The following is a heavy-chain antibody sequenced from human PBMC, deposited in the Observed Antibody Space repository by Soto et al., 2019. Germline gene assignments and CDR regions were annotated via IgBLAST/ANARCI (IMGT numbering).Heavy chain of an antibody. Sequence: ASVKVSCKASGYTFTGYYMHWVRQAPGQGLEWMGWINPNSGGTNYAQKFQGRVTMTRDTSISTAYMELSRLRSDDTAVYYCARDPASAFIVLMVYAKGPFDYWGQGTLVTVSS. J-gene: IGHJ4*02. CDR2: INPNSGGT. D-gene: IGHD2-8*01. CDR3: ARDPASAFIVLMVYAKGPFDY. V-gene: IGHV1-2*02. CDR1: GYTFTGYY.